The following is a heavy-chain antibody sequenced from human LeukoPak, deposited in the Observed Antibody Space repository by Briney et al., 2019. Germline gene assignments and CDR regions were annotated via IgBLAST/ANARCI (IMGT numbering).Heavy chain of an antibody. D-gene: IGHD3-10*01. CDR1: GFTFSSYS. V-gene: IGHV3-21*01. Sequence: GGALRLSCAASGFTFSSYSMNWVRQAPGKGLEWVSFISSRSSYRYYADSVKGRFTISRDNAKNSLHLQMNSLRAEDTAVYYCARDSSGTDIWGQGTVVTVSS. J-gene: IGHJ3*02. CDR2: ISSRSSYR. CDR3: ARDSSGTDI.